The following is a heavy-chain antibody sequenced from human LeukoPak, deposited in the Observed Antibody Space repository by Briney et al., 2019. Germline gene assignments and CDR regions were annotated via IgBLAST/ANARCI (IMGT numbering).Heavy chain of an antibody. CDR3: AKAPGYSDYYGMDV. J-gene: IGHJ6*04. CDR2: ISYDGSNK. D-gene: IGHD3-10*01. Sequence: PGWSVRVSCAASGFTFSSYVMHWVRQAPGKGLEWVAVISYDGSNKYYADSVKGRFTISRDNSKNTLYLQMNSLRAEDTAVYYCAKAPGYSDYYGMDVWGKGTTVTVSS. V-gene: IGHV3-30*18. CDR1: GFTFSSYV.